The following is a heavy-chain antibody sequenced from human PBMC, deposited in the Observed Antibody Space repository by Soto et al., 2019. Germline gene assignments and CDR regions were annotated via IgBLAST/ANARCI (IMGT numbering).Heavy chain of an antibody. CDR1: GYTFTSYG. Sequence: APVKVSCKASGYTFTSYGISWLRQAPGQGLEWMGWISAYNGNTNYAQKLQGRVTMTTDTSTSTAYMELRSLRSDDTAVYYCARERLEGLCWFDPWGQGTLVTVSS. CDR2: ISAYNGNT. D-gene: IGHD3-3*01. CDR3: ARERLEGLCWFDP. V-gene: IGHV1-18*01. J-gene: IGHJ5*02.